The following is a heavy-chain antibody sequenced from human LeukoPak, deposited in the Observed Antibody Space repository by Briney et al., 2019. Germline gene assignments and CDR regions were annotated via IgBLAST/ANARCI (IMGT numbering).Heavy chain of an antibody. J-gene: IGHJ1*01. CDR1: GYIFTNHG. CDR2: ISVYNGNT. V-gene: IGHV1-18*01. CDR3: ARGESGIQH. Sequence: ASVKVSCKASGYIFTNHGISWVRPAPGQGLEWMGWISVYNGNTNYAQKLQGRVTMTTDTSTSTAYMELRSLGSDDTAVYYCARGESGIQHWGQGTLVTVSS.